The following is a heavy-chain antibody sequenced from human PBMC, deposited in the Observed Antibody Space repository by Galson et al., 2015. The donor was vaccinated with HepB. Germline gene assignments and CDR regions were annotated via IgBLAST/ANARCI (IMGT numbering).Heavy chain of an antibody. CDR2: LSGSGNRT. Sequence: SLRLSCAASGFTFSNYAMSWVRQAPGKGLEWVSCLSGSGNRTHFADSVKGRFTISRDNSKNMVYLQMNRLRAEDTAVYYCAKGGNIATLYYGMEVWGQGTTVTVSS. CDR1: GFTFSNYA. CDR3: AKGGNIATLYYGMEV. J-gene: IGHJ6*02. D-gene: IGHD6-6*01. V-gene: IGHV3-23*01.